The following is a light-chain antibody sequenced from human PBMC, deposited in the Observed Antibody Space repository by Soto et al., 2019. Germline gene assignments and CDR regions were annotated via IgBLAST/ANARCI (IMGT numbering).Light chain of an antibody. CDR2: KAS. CDR1: QSIRSW. CDR3: QQYNSYPYT. Sequence: DIQMTQSPSTLSASVGDRVTITCRASQSIRSWLAWYQQKPGKAPKLLIYKASSLESGVPSRFSGSGSGTEFTLTISRLQPDDFATYYCQQYNSYPYTFGQVTKLEIK. V-gene: IGKV1-5*03. J-gene: IGKJ2*01.